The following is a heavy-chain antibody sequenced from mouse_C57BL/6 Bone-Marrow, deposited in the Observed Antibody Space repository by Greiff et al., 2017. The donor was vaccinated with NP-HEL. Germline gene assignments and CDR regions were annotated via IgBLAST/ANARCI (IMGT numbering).Heavy chain of an antibody. V-gene: IGHV1-55*01. CDR2: IYPGSGST. CDR3: ARQYYGSSPRYAMDY. D-gene: IGHD1-1*01. Sequence: VQLQQPGAELVKPGASVKLSCKASGYTFTSYWITWVKQRPGQGLEWIGDIYPGSGSTNYNEKFKSKATLTVDTSSSTAYMQLSSLTSEDSAVYYCARQYYGSSPRYAMDYWGQGTSVTVSS. CDR1: GYTFTSYW. J-gene: IGHJ4*01.